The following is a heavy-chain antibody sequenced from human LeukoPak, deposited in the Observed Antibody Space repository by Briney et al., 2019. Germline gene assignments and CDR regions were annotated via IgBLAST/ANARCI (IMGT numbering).Heavy chain of an antibody. V-gene: IGHV4-39*07. D-gene: IGHD6-13*01. CDR2: FYYSGST. CDR3: ARGRIAAAYLVY. CDR1: GGSISSRPYC. J-gene: IGHJ4*02. Sequence: SETLSLTCTVSGGSISSRPYCWGWIRQPPGKGLGWLGSFYYSGSTYYKPSLKSRVTISVDTSKNQFSLKLSSVTAADTAVYYCARGRIAAAYLVYWGQGTLVTVSS.